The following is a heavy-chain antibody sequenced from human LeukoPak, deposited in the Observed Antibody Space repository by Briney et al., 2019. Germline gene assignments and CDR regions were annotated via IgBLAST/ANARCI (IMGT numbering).Heavy chain of an antibody. V-gene: IGHV2-5*02. J-gene: IGHJ4*02. CDR3: AHRPIRSYRAYYFDY. CDR1: GFSLSTSGVG. D-gene: IGHD1-26*01. CDR2: IYWDDDK. Sequence: SGPALVKPTQTLTLTCTFSGFSLSTSGVGVGWIRQPQGKALEWLALIYWDDDKRCSPSLKSRLTITKDTSKNQVVLTMTNMDPVDTATYYCAHRPIRSYRAYYFDYWGQGTLVTVSS.